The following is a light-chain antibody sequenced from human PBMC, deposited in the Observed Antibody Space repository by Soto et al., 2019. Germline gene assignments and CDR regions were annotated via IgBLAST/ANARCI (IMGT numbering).Light chain of an antibody. J-gene: IGLJ2*01. CDR2: DNN. CDR3: ATWDGSLPAEV. V-gene: IGLV1-51*01. Sequence: QSVLTQPPSVSGAPGQRVTISCSGSSSNIGAGYDVHWYQQLPGKAPKLLIYDNNKRPSGIPDRFSGSKSGTSGTLDITGLQTGDEADYYCATWDGSLPAEVFGGGTKLTVL. CDR1: SSNIGAGYD.